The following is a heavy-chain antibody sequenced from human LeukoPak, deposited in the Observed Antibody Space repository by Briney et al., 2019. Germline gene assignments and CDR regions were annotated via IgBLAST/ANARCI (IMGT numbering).Heavy chain of an antibody. V-gene: IGHV3-23*01. CDR1: GFTFSSYE. Sequence: GGSLRLSCAASGFTFSSYEMNWVRQAPGKGLEWVSAISGSGGSTYYADSVKGRFTISRDNSKNTLYLQMNSLRAEDTAVYYCAKDVSNYGDYVDYWGQGTLVTVSS. D-gene: IGHD4-17*01. CDR3: AKDVSNYGDYVDY. J-gene: IGHJ4*02. CDR2: ISGSGGST.